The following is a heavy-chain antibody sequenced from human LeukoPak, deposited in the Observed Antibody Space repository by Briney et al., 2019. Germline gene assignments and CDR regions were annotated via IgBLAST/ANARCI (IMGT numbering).Heavy chain of an antibody. D-gene: IGHD5-18*01. V-gene: IGHV3-15*01. CDR2: IKSKTDGGTT. CDR3: TSVWIQLIRVGDY. Sequence: GGSLRLSCAASGFTFSNAWMSWVRQAPGKGLEWVGRIKSKTDGGTTDYAAPVKGRFTISRDDSKNTLYLQMNSLKTEDTAVYYCTSVWIQLIRVGDYWGQGTLVTVSS. CDR1: GFTFSNAW. J-gene: IGHJ4*02.